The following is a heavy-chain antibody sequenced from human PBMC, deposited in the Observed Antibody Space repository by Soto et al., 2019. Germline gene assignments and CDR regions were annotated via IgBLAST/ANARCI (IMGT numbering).Heavy chain of an antibody. CDR2: INHSGST. CDR3: ARGREDVVVVNWFDP. CDR1: GGSFSGYY. D-gene: IGHD2-15*01. J-gene: IGHJ5*02. Sequence: QVQLQQWGAGLLKPSETLSLTCAVYGGSFSGYYWSWIRQPPGKGLEWIGEINHSGSTNYNPSLKSRVTISVDTSKNQFSLKLSSVTAADTAVYYCARGREDVVVVNWFDPWGQGTLATVSS. V-gene: IGHV4-34*01.